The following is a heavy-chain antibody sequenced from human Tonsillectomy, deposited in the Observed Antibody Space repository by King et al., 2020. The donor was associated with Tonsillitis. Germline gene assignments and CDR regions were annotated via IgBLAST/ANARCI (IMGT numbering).Heavy chain of an antibody. CDR1: GYTFTSYG. CDR2: ISAYNGDT. V-gene: IGHV1-18*04. Sequence: QLVQSGAEVKKPGASVKVSCKASGYTFTSYGISWVRQAPGQGLEWMGWISAYNGDTNYAQKLQGRVTMTIDTSTSTASMELRSLRSDDTAVYYCARDGVGATGTNDAFDIWGQGTMVTVSS. D-gene: IGHD1-26*01. J-gene: IGHJ3*02. CDR3: ARDGVGATGTNDAFDI.